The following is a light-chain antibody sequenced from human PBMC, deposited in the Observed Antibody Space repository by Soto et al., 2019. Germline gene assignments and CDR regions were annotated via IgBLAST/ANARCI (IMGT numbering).Light chain of an antibody. CDR1: HSVTSNY. CDR3: QQYGSSPQT. Sequence: EIVLTQSPGTLSLSPGERATLSCRASHSVTSNYLAWYQQKPGQAPRLLIYAASGRASGIPDRFSGSGSGTVFILTISRLEPEDFAVYYCQQYGSSPQTFGQGTRVDIK. J-gene: IGKJ1*01. CDR2: AAS. V-gene: IGKV3-20*01.